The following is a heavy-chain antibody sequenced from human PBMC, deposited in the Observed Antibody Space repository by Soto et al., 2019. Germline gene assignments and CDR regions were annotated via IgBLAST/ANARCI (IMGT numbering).Heavy chain of an antibody. CDR3: ASSGVVVVPAAMFGAFDI. V-gene: IGHV1-69*02. CDR2: IIPILGIA. Sequence: ASVKVSCKASGGTFSSYTISWVRQAPGQGLEWMGRIIPILGIANYAQKFQGRVTITADKSTSTAYMELSSLRSEDTAVYYCASSGVVVVPAAMFGAFDIWGQGTMVTVSS. CDR1: GGTFSSYT. J-gene: IGHJ3*02. D-gene: IGHD2-2*01.